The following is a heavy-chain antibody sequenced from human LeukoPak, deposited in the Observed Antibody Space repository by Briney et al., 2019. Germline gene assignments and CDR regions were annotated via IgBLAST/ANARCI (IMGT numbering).Heavy chain of an antibody. CDR1: GITSENYV. J-gene: IGHJ4*02. CDR3: SRHCSGENCYAGPLDF. V-gene: IGHV3-23*01. CDR2: SYSGGST. Sequence: GGSLRLSCAVSGITSENYVMHWVRQAPGKGLEWVSVSYSGGSTYYEDSVKGRFTVSSDVSKNTLYLQMNNLRGEDTAVYCASRHCSGENCYAGPLDFWGQGIQVTVSS. D-gene: IGHD2-8*02.